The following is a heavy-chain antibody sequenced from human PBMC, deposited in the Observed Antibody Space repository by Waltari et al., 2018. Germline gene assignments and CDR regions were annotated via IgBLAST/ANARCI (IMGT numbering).Heavy chain of an antibody. Sequence: QLQLQESGPGLGKPSETLSLTCTVSGGSIRSSSNFWAWIRQPPGKGLEWIVSIYSSGSTYLNPSLKSRLTTSIDTSKNQFSLKLNSLPAADTAVYYCARVSRADYGDYSWFDPWGQGTLVIVSS. J-gene: IGHJ5*02. CDR3: ARVSRADYGDYSWFDP. D-gene: IGHD4-17*01. CDR2: IYSSGST. CDR1: GGSIRSSSNF. V-gene: IGHV4-39*07.